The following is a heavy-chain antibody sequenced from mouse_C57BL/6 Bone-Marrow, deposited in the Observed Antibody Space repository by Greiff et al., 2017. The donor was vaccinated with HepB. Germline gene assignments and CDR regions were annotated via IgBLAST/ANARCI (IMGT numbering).Heavy chain of an antibody. CDR3: TTWGNDGYPDY. CDR2: IDPENGDT. CDR1: GFNIKDDY. V-gene: IGHV14-4*01. D-gene: IGHD2-3*01. Sequence: EVQLQQSGAELVRPGASVKLSCTASGFNIKDDYMHWVKQRPEQGLEWIGWIDPENGDTEYASKFQGKATITADTSSNTAYLQLSSLTSEDTAVYYCTTWGNDGYPDYWGQGTTLTVSS. J-gene: IGHJ2*01.